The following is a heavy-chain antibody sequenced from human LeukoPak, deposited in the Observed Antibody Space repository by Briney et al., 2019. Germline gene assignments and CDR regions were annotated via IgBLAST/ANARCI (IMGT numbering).Heavy chain of an antibody. D-gene: IGHD4-23*01. V-gene: IGHV3-48*03. CDR3: ARTPPYYPDRWFSDY. CDR2: ISSSRSTI. J-gene: IGHJ4*02. CDR1: GFTFSSYE. Sequence: GGSLRLSCAASGFTFSSYEMNWVRQAPGKGLEWVSYISSSRSTIYYADSVKGRFTISRDNAKNSLYLQMNSLRAEDTAVYYCARTPPYYPDRWFSDYWGQGTLVTVSS.